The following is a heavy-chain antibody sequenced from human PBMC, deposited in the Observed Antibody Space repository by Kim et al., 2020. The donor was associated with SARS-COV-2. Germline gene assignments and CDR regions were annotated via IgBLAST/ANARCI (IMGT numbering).Heavy chain of an antibody. CDR1: GGSISSYY. V-gene: IGHV4-4*07. D-gene: IGHD3-10*01. Sequence: SEILSLTCTVSGGSISSYYWSWIRQPAGKGLEWIGRIYTSGSTNYNPSLKSRVTMSVDTSKNQFSLKLSSVTAADTAVYYCARFQKNRGITMVRGVPGLDAFDIWGQGTMVTVSS. J-gene: IGHJ3*02. CDR2: IYTSGST. CDR3: ARFQKNRGITMVRGVPGLDAFDI.